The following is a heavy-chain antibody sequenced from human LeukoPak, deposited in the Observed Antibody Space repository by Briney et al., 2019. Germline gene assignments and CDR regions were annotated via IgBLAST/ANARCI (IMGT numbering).Heavy chain of an antibody. J-gene: IGHJ4*02. V-gene: IGHV3-21*01. CDR2: ISSSSYI. CDR3: ARGRPRAYDSSGYRDDY. CDR1: GFTFSSYS. Sequence: GGSLRLSCAASGFTFSSYSMNWVRQAPGKGLEWVSSISSSSYIYYADSVKGRFTISRDNAKNSLYLQMNSLRAEDTAVYYCARGRPRAYDSSGYRDDYWGQGTLVTVSS. D-gene: IGHD3-22*01.